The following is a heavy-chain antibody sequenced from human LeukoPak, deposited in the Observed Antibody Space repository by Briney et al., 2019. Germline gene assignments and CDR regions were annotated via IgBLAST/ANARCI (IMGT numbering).Heavy chain of an antibody. CDR2: ISGSGGST. V-gene: IGHV3-23*01. CDR1: GFTFSTYA. J-gene: IGHJ6*02. Sequence: GGSLRLSCAASGFTFSTYAMSWVRQAPGKGLEWVSVISGSGGSTYYADSVKGRFTISRDNSKNTLYLQMNSLRAEDTAVYYCARDTTVTTTKVSYYYYGMDVWGQGTTVTVSS. CDR3: ARDTTVTTTKVSYYYYGMDV. D-gene: IGHD4-17*01.